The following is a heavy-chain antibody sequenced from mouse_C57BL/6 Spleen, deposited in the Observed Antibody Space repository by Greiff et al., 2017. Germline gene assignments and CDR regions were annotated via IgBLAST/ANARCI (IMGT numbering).Heavy chain of an antibody. CDR1: GFTFSSYA. V-gene: IGHV5-4*01. Sequence: EVQRVESGGGLVKPGGSLKLSCAASGFTFSSYAMSWVRQTPEKRLEWVATISDGGSYTYYPDNVKGRFTISRDNAKNNLYLQMSHLKSEDTAMYYCARDHYYGSSYGYYAMDYWGQGTSVTVSS. J-gene: IGHJ4*01. CDR3: ARDHYYGSSYGYYAMDY. CDR2: ISDGGSYT. D-gene: IGHD1-1*01.